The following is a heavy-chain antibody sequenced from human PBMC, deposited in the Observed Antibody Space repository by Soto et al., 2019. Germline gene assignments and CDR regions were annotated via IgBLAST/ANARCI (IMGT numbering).Heavy chain of an antibody. V-gene: IGHV3-43*01. CDR3: AKDIMDRTADYSGWFDP. CDR2: ISWDGGST. D-gene: IGHD4-4*01. CDR1: GFTFDDYT. Sequence: SLRLSCAASGFTFDDYTMHWVRQAPGKGLEWVSLISWDGGSTYYADSVKGRFTISRDNSKNSLYLQMNSLRTEDTALYYCAKDIMDRTADYSGWFDPWGQGTLVTVSS. J-gene: IGHJ5*02.